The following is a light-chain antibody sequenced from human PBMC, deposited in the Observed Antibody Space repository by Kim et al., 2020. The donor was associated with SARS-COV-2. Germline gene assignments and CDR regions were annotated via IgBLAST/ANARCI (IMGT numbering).Light chain of an antibody. Sequence: SASVGDRVTITCQASQDISTYLSWYQQKPGRAPKLLIYDASNLETGVPSRLRGRGSGTDFTFTISGLQPEEIGTYYCQQYGDLPYTFGQGTKLEI. CDR1: QDISTY. CDR2: DAS. J-gene: IGKJ2*01. V-gene: IGKV1-33*01. CDR3: QQYGDLPYT.